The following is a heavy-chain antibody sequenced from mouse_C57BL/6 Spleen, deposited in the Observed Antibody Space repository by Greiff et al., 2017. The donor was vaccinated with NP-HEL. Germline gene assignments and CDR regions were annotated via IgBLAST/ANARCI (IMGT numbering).Heavy chain of an antibody. D-gene: IGHD2-4*01. J-gene: IGHJ3*01. CDR2: IDPDSGAT. CDR1: GFNIKDDY. Sequence: VQLQQSGAELVRPGASVKLSCTASGFNIKDDYLHWVKQRPEHGLEWIGWIDPDSGATEYASKFQGKATITADTSSNTAYLQLSSLTSEDTAVYYCTTTTMITTEVAYWGQGTLVTVSA. V-gene: IGHV14-4*01. CDR3: TTTTMITTEVAY.